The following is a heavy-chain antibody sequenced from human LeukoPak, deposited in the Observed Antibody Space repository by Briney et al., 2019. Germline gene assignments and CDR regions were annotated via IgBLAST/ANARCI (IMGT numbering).Heavy chain of an antibody. V-gene: IGHV4-4*07. D-gene: IGHD3-22*01. CDR3: ARESLGYYYDSSGYVDY. J-gene: IGHJ4*02. CDR2: IYTSGST. Sequence: SETLSLTCTVSDGSISSYYWSWIRQPAGKGLEWIGRIYTSGSTNYNPSLKSRVTMSVDTSKNQFSLKLSSVTAADTAVYYCARESLGYYYDSSGYVDYWGQGTLVTVSS. CDR1: DGSISSYY.